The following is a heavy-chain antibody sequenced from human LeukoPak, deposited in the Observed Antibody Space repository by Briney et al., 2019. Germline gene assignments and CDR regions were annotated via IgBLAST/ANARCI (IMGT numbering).Heavy chain of an antibody. V-gene: IGHV3-30*18. CDR2: ISYDGSNK. J-gene: IGHJ6*02. D-gene: IGHD3-10*01. Sequence: GRSLRLSCAASGFTFSSYGMHWVRQAPGKGLEWVAVISYDGSNKYYADSVKGRFTISRDNSMNTLYLQMNSLRAEDTAVYYCAKDNGSGSSYYYYYGMDVWGQGTTVTVSS. CDR3: AKDNGSGSSYYYYYGMDV. CDR1: GFTFSSYG.